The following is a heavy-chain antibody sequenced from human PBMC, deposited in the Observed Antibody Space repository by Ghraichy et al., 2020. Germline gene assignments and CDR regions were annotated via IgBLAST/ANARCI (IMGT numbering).Heavy chain of an antibody. V-gene: IGHV3-21*01. Sequence: GGSLRLSCAASGFTFSNYNMNWVRQAPGKGLEWVSSITSSSSYIYYADSVKGRFTISRDNAKTSLYLQMGSLRVEDTAVYYCARPVYDVADGLDVWGQGTTVTVSS. CDR1: GFTFSNYN. D-gene: IGHD3-22*01. CDR3: ARPVYDVADGLDV. CDR2: ITSSSSYI. J-gene: IGHJ6*02.